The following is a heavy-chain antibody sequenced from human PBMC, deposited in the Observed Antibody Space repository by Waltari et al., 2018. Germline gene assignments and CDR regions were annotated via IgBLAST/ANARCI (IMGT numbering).Heavy chain of an antibody. CDR2: VDPEDGET. V-gene: IGHV1-69-2*01. CDR1: GYTLTDYY. J-gene: IGHJ5*02. Sequence: EVQLVQSGAEVKKHGATVKISCKVSGYTLTDYYMNWVQQAPGNGLEWMGLVDPEDGETKYAEKFQGRVTITADTSTDTAYMELSSLRSEDTAVYYCAITNPGYYVILTGYSNWFDPWGQGTLVTVSS. D-gene: IGHD3-9*01. CDR3: AITNPGYYVILTGYSNWFDP.